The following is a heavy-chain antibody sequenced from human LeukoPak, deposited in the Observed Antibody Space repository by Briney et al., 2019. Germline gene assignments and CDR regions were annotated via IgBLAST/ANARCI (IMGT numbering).Heavy chain of an antibody. V-gene: IGHV1-8*01. CDR2: MNPNSGNT. CDR1: GYTFTTYD. Sequence: ASVEVSCKAFGYTFTTYDINWVRQATGQGLEWMGWMNPNSGNTGYTQNFQGRVNMTMSTSISTAYMELSSLRSDDTAVYYCAVIEMTTVVTGAFDIWGQGTMVTVSS. D-gene: IGHD4-23*01. CDR3: AVIEMTTVVTGAFDI. J-gene: IGHJ3*02.